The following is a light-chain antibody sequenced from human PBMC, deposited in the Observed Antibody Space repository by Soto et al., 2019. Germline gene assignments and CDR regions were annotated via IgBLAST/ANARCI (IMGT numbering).Light chain of an antibody. V-gene: IGLV2-14*01. J-gene: IGLJ1*01. CDR2: DVS. CDR1: SSDVGGYNY. CDR3: SSYTSSSIPYV. Sequence: VLTQPASVSGSPGQSITISCTGTSSDVGGYNYVSWYQQHPGKAPKLMIYDVSNRPSGVSNRFSGSKSGNTASLTISGLQAEDEADYYCSSYTSSSIPYVFGTGTKVTVL.